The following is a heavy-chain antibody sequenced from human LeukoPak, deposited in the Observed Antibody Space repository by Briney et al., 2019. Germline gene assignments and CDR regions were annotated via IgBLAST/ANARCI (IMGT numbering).Heavy chain of an antibody. CDR3: AKDRD. CDR1: GFTFNAYS. CDR2: IGSSGSYI. V-gene: IGHV3-21*04. J-gene: IGHJ4*02. Sequence: GGALRLSCAASGFTFNAYSMNWVRQAPGKGLEWVSSIGSSGSYIYYADSVKGRFTVSRDNSKNTLYLQMNSLRAEDTAVYYCAKDRDWGQGTLVTVSS.